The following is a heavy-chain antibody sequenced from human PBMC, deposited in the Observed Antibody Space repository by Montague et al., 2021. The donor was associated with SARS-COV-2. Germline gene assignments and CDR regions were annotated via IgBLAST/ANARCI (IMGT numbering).Heavy chain of an antibody. J-gene: IGHJ4*02. CDR2: IYWDDDK. CDR3: AHKGAMAGCVVDLGY. Sequence: VKPTQTLTLTCTVSGFSLSSSGVGVGWIRQPPGKALEWLALIYWDDDKRYSPSLKSRLTITKDTSKNQVVLTMTNMDPVDTATYYCAHKGAMAGCVVDLGYWGQGTLVTVSS. CDR1: GFSLSSSGVG. D-gene: IGHD6-19*01. V-gene: IGHV2-5*02.